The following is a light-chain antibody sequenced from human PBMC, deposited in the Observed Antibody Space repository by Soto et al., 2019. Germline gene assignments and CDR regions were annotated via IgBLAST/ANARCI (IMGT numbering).Light chain of an antibody. CDR1: SSNIGAGYE. CDR3: QSYDSSLSGYV. CDR2: ENN. Sequence: QSVLTQPPSVSEATGQRVTISCTGSSSNIGAGYEAHWYQQVPGTAPKLLIYENNNRPSGVPDRFSGSKSGTSASLAITGLQAEDEGEYYCQSYDSSLSGYVFGTGTKVTVL. V-gene: IGLV1-40*01. J-gene: IGLJ1*01.